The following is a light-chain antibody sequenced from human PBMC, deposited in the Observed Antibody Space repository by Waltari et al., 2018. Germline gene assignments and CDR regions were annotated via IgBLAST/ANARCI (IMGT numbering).Light chain of an antibody. J-gene: IGKJ5*01. CDR1: QDISTN. CDR3: QQYTDWPVT. Sequence: ETVMTQSPAPLSVSLGERATLSCRASQDISTNLAWYQQKPGQAPRLLIYGASTRATGVPARFTAGGSRTDFTLTISSLQSEDFAVYFCQQYTDWPVTFGQGTRLEI. V-gene: IGKV3-15*01. CDR2: GAS.